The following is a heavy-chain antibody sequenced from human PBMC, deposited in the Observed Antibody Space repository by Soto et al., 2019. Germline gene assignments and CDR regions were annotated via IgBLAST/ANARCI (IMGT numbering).Heavy chain of an antibody. Sequence: PSETLSLTCTVSGGSISSYYWSWIRQPPGKGLEWIGYIYYSGSTNYNPSLKSRVTISVDTSKNQFSLKLSSVTAADTAVYYCARALQGYCSGGSCYGNWFDPWGQGTLVTVSS. CDR2: IYYSGST. J-gene: IGHJ5*02. CDR1: GGSISSYY. V-gene: IGHV4-59*01. CDR3: ARALQGYCSGGSCYGNWFDP. D-gene: IGHD2-15*01.